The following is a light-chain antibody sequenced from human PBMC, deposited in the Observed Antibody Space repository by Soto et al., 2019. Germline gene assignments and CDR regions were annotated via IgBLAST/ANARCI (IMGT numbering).Light chain of an antibody. J-gene: IGLJ1*01. Sequence: SVLTQPASVSGSPGQSITISCTGTSSDVGGYNYVSWYQQHPGKAPKLMIYEVSNRPSGVSNRFSGSKSGNAASLTISGLQAEDEADYYCNSFTTSTTPYAFGTESKV. CDR2: EVS. CDR1: SSDVGGYNY. V-gene: IGLV2-14*01. CDR3: NSFTTSTTPYA.